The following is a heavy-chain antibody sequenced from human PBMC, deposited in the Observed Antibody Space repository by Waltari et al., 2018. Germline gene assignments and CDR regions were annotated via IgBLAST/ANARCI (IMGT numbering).Heavy chain of an antibody. D-gene: IGHD6-19*01. Sequence: QVQLVQSGAEVKKPGSSVKVSCKASGGTFSSYAISWVRQAPGQGLEWLGGMVPIVGTASCEQECQGRVTVTADEATRTAYMGLSSLRAEDTAVYCCAEAVAGQVWYCDLWGRGTLGTVSS. J-gene: IGHJ2*01. V-gene: IGHV1-69*13. CDR1: GGTFSSYA. CDR3: AEAVAGQVWYCDL. CDR2: MVPIVGTA.